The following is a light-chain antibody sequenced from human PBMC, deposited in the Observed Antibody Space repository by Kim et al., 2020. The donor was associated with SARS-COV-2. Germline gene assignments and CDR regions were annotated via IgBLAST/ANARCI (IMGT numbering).Light chain of an antibody. V-gene: IGKV1-39*01. CDR3: QQSYITPFT. CDR2: AAS. J-gene: IGKJ3*01. Sequence: DIQMTQSPSSLSASVGDRVTITCRTTQSISSHLNWYQQKPGRAPKLLISAASILQGGVPSRFSGSGSETDFTLTISSLQPDDFATYFCQQSYITPFTFGPGTKVDIK. CDR1: QSISSH.